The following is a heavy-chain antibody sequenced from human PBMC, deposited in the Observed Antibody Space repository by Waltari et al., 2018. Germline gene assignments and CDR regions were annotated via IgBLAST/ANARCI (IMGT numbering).Heavy chain of an antibody. J-gene: IGHJ6*03. D-gene: IGHD3-10*01. CDR2: IYSGGST. V-gene: IGHV3-23*03. CDR3: AKAPFPGAHYYYYYMDV. CDR1: GFTFSSYA. Sequence: EVQLLESGGGLVQPGGSLRLSCAASGFTFSSYAMSWVRQAPGTGLEWVSVIYSGGSTYYADSVKGRFTISRDNSKNTLYLQMNSLRAEDTAVYYCAKAPFPGAHYYYYYMDVGGKGTTVTVSS.